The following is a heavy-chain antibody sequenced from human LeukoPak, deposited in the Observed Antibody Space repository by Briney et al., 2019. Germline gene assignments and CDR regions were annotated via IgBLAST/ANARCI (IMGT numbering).Heavy chain of an antibody. CDR1: GGSISSSSYH. D-gene: IGHD1-26*01. V-gene: IGHV4-39*01. CDR2: IYYSGST. Sequence: SETLSLTCTVSGGSISSSSYHWGWLRQPPGKGLEWIGSIYYSGSTYYNPSLKSRLTISVDTSKNQFSLKLSSVTAADTAVYYCATHWGLVGAPHRFDYWGQGTLVTVSS. J-gene: IGHJ4*02. CDR3: ATHWGLVGAPHRFDY.